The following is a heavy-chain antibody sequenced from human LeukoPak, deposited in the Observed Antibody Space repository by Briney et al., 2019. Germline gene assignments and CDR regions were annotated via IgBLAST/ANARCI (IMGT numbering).Heavy chain of an antibody. J-gene: IGHJ4*02. Sequence: ASVKVSCKASGYTFTGYYMHWVRQAPGQGLEWMGWINPNSSGTNYAQKFQGRVTMTRDTSISTAYMELSRLRSDDTAVYYCATGHPSVSSGYYSAYWGQGTLVTVSS. V-gene: IGHV1-2*02. D-gene: IGHD3-22*01. CDR2: INPNSSGT. CDR1: GYTFTGYY. CDR3: ATGHPSVSSGYYSAY.